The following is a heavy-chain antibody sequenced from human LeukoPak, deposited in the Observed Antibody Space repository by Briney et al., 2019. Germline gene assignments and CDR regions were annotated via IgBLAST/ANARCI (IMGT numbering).Heavy chain of an antibody. Sequence: ASVKVSCKASGYKFTSYGISWVRLAPGQGLEWMGWISAYNGNTNYAQKLQGRVTMTTDTSTSTAYMELRSLRSDDTAVYYCARGKYSLYYYYYMDVWGKGTTVTVSS. CDR2: ISAYNGNT. J-gene: IGHJ6*03. V-gene: IGHV1-18*01. D-gene: IGHD1-26*01. CDR1: GYKFTSYG. CDR3: ARGKYSLYYYYYMDV.